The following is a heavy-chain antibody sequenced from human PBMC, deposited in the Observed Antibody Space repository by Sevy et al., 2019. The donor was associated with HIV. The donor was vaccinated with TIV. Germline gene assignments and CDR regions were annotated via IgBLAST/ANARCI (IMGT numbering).Heavy chain of an antibody. CDR2: IYGSGST. Sequence: SETLSLTCTVSGGSISLYYWSWIRQPAGKGLEWIGHIYGSGSTSYNPSLKSRVTMSVDTSQNQISLKLTSVTAADTAFYYCAREAKLWAALGYWGQGTLVTVSS. CDR1: GGSISLYY. CDR3: AREAKLWAALGY. J-gene: IGHJ4*02. D-gene: IGHD2-21*01. V-gene: IGHV4-4*07.